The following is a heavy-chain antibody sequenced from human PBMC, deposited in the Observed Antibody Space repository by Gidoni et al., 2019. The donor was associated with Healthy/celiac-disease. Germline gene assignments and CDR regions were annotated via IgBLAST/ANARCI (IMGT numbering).Heavy chain of an antibody. J-gene: IGHJ3*02. CDR2: IYHSGST. Sequence: QVQLQESGPGLVKPSETLSLTCTVSGYSISSGYYWGWIRQPPGKGLEGIGSIYHSGSTYYHPSLKSRVTISLDTSKNQFSLKLSSVTAADTAVYYCARDPGWGMIVVAHVYAFDIWGQGTMVTVSS. D-gene: IGHD3-22*01. CDR3: ARDPGWGMIVVAHVYAFDI. V-gene: IGHV4-38-2*02. CDR1: GYSISSGYY.